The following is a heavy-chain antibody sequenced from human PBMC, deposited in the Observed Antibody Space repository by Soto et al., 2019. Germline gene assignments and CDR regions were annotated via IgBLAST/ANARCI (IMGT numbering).Heavy chain of an antibody. V-gene: IGHV3-23*01. CDR2: ISASGDNA. J-gene: IGHJ4*02. CDR1: GFSFSSYS. CDR3: ARGRSQTSFSFEY. Sequence: EVQLLESGGGLKQPGGSQRLSCTASGFSFSSYSMSWVRQAPGKGLEWVSLISASGDNAYYADSVRGRFTVSRDNSKSTLFLQMNSLRAEDTAVFYCARGRSQTSFSFEYWGQGTLVTVSS.